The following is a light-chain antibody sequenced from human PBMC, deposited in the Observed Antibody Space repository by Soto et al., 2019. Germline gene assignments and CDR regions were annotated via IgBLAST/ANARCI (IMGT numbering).Light chain of an antibody. CDR3: SSYTSSSTLEVV. V-gene: IGLV2-14*01. CDR1: SSDVRGYNY. CDR2: DVS. J-gene: IGLJ2*01. Sequence: QPPSVPGSPAQPITLSCPGNSSDVRGYNYVSWYQQHQGKAPKLMIYDVSNRPSGVSNRFSGSKSGNTASLTISGLQAEDEADYYCSSYTSSSTLEVVFGGGTKVTVL.